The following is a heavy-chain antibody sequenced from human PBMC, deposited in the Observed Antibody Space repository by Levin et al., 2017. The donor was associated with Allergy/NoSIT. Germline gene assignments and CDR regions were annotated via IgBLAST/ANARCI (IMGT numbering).Heavy chain of an antibody. CDR3: ARDTGSGCPDY. D-gene: IGHD6-19*01. J-gene: IGHJ4*02. CDR1: GYTFTNYY. CDR2: INPNDGRT. V-gene: IGHV1-46*01. Sequence: GESLKISCKASGYTFTNYYLHWVRQAPGQGLDWMGMINPNDGRTSYAQKFQGRVTMTRDTSTNTVYMELSSLRSEDTAIYYCARDTGSGCPDYWGQGTLVTVSS.